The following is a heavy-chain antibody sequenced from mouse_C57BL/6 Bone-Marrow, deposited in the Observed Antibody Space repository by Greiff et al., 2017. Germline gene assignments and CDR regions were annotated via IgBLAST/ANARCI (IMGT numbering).Heavy chain of an antibody. D-gene: IGHD2-4*01. Sequence: QVQLKESGPGLVQPSQSLSITCTVSGFSLTSYGVHWVRQSPGKGLEWLGVIWSGGSTDYNAAFISGLSISKDNSKSPVLFKMDSRQADDTAIYYCARNDYDEGFAYWGQGTLVTVSA. V-gene: IGHV2-2*01. J-gene: IGHJ3*01. CDR3: ARNDYDEGFAY. CDR1: GFSLTSYG. CDR2: IWSGGST.